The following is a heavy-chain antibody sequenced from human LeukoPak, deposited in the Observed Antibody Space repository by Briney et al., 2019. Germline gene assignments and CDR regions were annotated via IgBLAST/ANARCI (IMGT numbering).Heavy chain of an antibody. Sequence: SVPDTCKGTGGTLSSYPIRGVRQAPGNGLEWMGGIIPIFGTENYAPKFQGRVTMTADESTSTAYMELSSLRAEDTSVYYCVRDPFWITFGGVIGQYLFDYWGQGTLGTVSS. CDR3: VRDPFWITFGGVIGQYLFDY. CDR2: IIPIFGTE. CDR1: GGTLSSYP. V-gene: IGHV1-69*13. J-gene: IGHJ4*02. D-gene: IGHD3-16*02.